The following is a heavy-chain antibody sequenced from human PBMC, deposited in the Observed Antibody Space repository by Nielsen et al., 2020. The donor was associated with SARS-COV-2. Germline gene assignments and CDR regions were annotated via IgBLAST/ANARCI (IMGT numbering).Heavy chain of an antibody. D-gene: IGHD6-13*01. Sequence: GGSLRLSCAASGFTFSSYGMHWVRQAPGKGLEWVAVIWYDGSNKYYADSVKGRFTISRDNSKNTLYLQMNSLRAEDTAVYYCARVDSSSWYQFDYWGQGTLVTVSS. CDR2: IWYDGSNK. V-gene: IGHV3-33*08. CDR3: ARVDSSSWYQFDY. CDR1: GFTFSSYG. J-gene: IGHJ4*02.